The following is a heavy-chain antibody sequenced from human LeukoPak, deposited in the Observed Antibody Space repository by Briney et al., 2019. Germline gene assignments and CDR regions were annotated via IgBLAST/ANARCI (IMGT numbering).Heavy chain of an antibody. D-gene: IGHD6-19*01. CDR3: ARDPPLVPQGQWLVRPRDFDC. CDR2: ISSSSSYI. CDR1: GFTFSSYS. Sequence: GGSLRLSCAASGFTFSSYSMNWVRQAPGKGLEWVSSISSSSSYIYYADSVKGRFTISRDNAKNSLYLQMNSLRAEDTAVYYCARDPPLVPQGQWLVRPRDFDCWGQGTLVTVSS. V-gene: IGHV3-21*01. J-gene: IGHJ4*02.